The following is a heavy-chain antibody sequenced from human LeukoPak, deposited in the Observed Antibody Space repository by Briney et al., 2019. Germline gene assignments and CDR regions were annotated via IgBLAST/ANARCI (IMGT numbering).Heavy chain of an antibody. CDR3: ARGGEYCSSTSCRSLDY. V-gene: IGHV1-69*05. J-gene: IGHJ4*02. CDR2: IIPIFGTA. D-gene: IGHD2-2*01. Sequence: ASVKVSCKASGYTLTSYGISWVRQAPGQGLEWMGGIIPIFGTANYAQKFQGRVTITTDESTSTAYMELSSLRSEDTAVYYCARGGEYCSSTSCRSLDYWGQGTLVTVSS. CDR1: GYTLTSYG.